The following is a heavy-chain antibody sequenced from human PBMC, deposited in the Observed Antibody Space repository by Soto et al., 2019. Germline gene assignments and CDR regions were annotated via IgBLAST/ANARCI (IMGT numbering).Heavy chain of an antibody. D-gene: IGHD1-26*01. CDR2: IDSSSGYI. J-gene: IGHJ4*02. CDR1: GFTFSRYS. Sequence: EVQMVESGGGLVKPGGSLRLSCAASGFTFSRYSMNWVRQAPGKGLEWLSSIDSSSGYIYYADSVQGRFTISRDNAKNSLYLQMNSLRAEDTAVYYCAGGNGRDFDDWGQGALVTVSS. V-gene: IGHV3-21*01. CDR3: AGGNGRDFDD.